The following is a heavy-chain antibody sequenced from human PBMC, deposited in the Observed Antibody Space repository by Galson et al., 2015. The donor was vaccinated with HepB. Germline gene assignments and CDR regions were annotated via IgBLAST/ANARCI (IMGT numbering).Heavy chain of an antibody. D-gene: IGHD6-13*01. CDR2: IYPGDSDT. Sequence: QSGAEVKKPGESLKISCKGSGYSFSKYWIGWVRQMPGKGLEWMGIIYPGDSDTRYSPSFQGQVTISADKSISTAYLQWSSLKASDTAMYYCARHGSIAAAENWFDLWGQGTLVTVSS. CDR3: ARHGSIAAAENWFDL. CDR1: GYSFSKYW. V-gene: IGHV5-51*01. J-gene: IGHJ5*02.